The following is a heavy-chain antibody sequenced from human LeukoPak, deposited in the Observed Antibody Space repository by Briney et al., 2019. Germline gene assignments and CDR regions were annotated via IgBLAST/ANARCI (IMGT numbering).Heavy chain of an antibody. J-gene: IGHJ4*02. D-gene: IGHD5-18*01. CDR2: ISAYNGNT. CDR1: GYTFTSYG. CDR3: ARDFEQLWFLDY. Sequence: ASVKVSCKASGYTFTSYGISWLRQAPGQGLEWMGWISAYNGNTNYAQKLQGRITMTTDTSTSTAYMELRSLRSDDTAVYYCARDFEQLWFLDYWGQGTLVTVSS. V-gene: IGHV1-18*01.